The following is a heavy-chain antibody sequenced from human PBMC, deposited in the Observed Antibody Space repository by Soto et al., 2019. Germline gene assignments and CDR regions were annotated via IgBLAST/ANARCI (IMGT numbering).Heavy chain of an antibody. V-gene: IGHV4-59*01. J-gene: IGHJ5*02. CDR2: IYYSGST. CDR3: ARERSPKENWFDP. Sequence: PSETLSLTCTVSGGSISSYYWSWIRQPPGKGLEWIGYIYYSGSTNYNPSLKSRVTISVDTSKNQFSLKLSSVTAADTAVYYCARERSPKENWFDPWGQGTLVTVSS. CDR1: GGSISSYY.